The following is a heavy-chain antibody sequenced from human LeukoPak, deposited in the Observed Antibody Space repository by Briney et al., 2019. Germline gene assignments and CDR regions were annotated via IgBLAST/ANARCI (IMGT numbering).Heavy chain of an antibody. CDR1: GFPFSGSG. V-gene: IGHV3-33*06. J-gene: IGHJ4*02. Sequence: GGSLRLSCAASGFPFSGSGMHWVRQAPGKGLEWVAVVWYDGSHQYYADSVKGRFTISRDNSKNTVDLQMNSLRAEDTAVYYCAKDETNWGSSSHYWGQGTLVTVSS. D-gene: IGHD7-27*01. CDR2: VWYDGSHQ. CDR3: AKDETNWGSSSHY.